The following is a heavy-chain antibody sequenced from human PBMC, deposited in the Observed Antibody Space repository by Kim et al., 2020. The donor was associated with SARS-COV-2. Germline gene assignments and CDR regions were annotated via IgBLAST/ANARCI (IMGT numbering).Heavy chain of an antibody. Sequence: GGSLRLSCAASGFTFSSYGMHWVRQAPGKGLEWLAVIWYDGSNKYYADSVKGRFTISRDNSKNTLYLQMNSLRAEDTAVYYCARDRVNRMVRGVTFYFDYWGQGTLVTVSS. CDR2: IWYDGSNK. CDR3: ARDRVNRMVRGVTFYFDY. CDR1: GFTFSSYG. D-gene: IGHD3-10*01. V-gene: IGHV3-33*01. J-gene: IGHJ4*02.